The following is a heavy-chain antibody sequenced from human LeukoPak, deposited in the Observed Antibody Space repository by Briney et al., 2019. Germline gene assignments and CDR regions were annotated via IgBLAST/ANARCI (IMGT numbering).Heavy chain of an antibody. CDR3: ARDPYCSSTSCRPRSPNYFDY. V-gene: IGHV1-69*05. CDR2: IIPIFGTA. Sequence: GASVKVSCKASGYTFTSYGISWVRQAPGQGLEWMGRIIPIFGTANYAQKFQGRVTITTDESTSTAYMELSSLRSEDTAVYYCARDPYCSSTSCRPRSPNYFDYWGQGTLVTVSS. D-gene: IGHD2-2*01. CDR1: GYTFTSYG. J-gene: IGHJ4*02.